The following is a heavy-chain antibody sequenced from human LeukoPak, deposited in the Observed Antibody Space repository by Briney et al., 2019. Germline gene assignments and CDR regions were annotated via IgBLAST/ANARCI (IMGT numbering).Heavy chain of an antibody. D-gene: IGHD3-3*01. J-gene: IGHJ4*02. CDR2: ISSNGGST. Sequence: GGSLRLSCAASGFTFSSYAMHWVRQAPGGGVEYVSAISSNGGSTYYANSVKGRFTISRDNSKNTLYLKMGSLRAEDMAVYYCARGVTIFGVVTALNYWGQGTLVTVSS. V-gene: IGHV3-64*01. CDR3: ARGVTIFGVVTALNY. CDR1: GFTFSSYA.